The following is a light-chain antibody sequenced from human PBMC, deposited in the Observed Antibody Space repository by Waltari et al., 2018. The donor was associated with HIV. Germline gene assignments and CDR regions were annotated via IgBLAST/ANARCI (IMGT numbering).Light chain of an antibody. CDR3: TSYTAATTYV. Sequence: QSALTQPASVSGSPGQSITISCTGTSSDVGHSNYVSWYQQHPDRAPKLMIYHVSIRPSGGSDRFSGSKSGNTASLTISGLQPEDEADYYCTSYTAATTYVFGTGTKVTVL. CDR2: HVS. J-gene: IGLJ1*01. CDR1: SSDVGHSNY. V-gene: IGLV2-14*03.